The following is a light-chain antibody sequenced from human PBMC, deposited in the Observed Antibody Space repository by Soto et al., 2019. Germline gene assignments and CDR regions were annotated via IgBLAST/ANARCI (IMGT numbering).Light chain of an antibody. CDR3: QQRSNWPLT. CDR1: QSVSSY. V-gene: IGKV3-11*01. Sequence: EVVLTQSPVTLSLSPGEIATLSVRASQSVSSYLAWYQQKPGQAPRLLIYDASNRATGIPARFSGSGSGTDFTLTISSLEPEDFAVYYCQQRSNWPLTFGGGTKVDIK. CDR2: DAS. J-gene: IGKJ4*01.